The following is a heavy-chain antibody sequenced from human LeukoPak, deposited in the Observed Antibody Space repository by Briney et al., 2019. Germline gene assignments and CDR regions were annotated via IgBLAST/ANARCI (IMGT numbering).Heavy chain of an antibody. V-gene: IGHV1-2*06. D-gene: IGHD6-13*01. Sequence: GASVKVSCKASGYTFTDYYMHWVRQAPGQGLEWMGRSNPNSGGTSYAQKFQGRVTMTRDTSISTAYMELSRLRSDDTAVYYCATSSSSGYSSTTYYFDYWGQGTLVTVSS. J-gene: IGHJ4*02. CDR2: SNPNSGGT. CDR3: ATSSSSGYSSTTYYFDY. CDR1: GYTFTDYY.